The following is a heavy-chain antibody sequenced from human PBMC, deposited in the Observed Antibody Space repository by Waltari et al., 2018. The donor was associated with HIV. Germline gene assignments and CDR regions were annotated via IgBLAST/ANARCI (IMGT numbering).Heavy chain of an antibody. CDR2: INRDESRT. Sequence: EVQLVESGGGLVQPGGSLRLSCAASGFTFSGYWMHWVRQAPGKGLVRVSLINRDESRTTYAESGRGRFTIARDNAKNTLCLLMNSLRPEDTAVYYCARDWRQPRGVYYGMDVWGQGTTVTVSS. J-gene: IGHJ6*02. D-gene: IGHD5-18*01. CDR1: GFTFSGYW. V-gene: IGHV3-74*01. CDR3: ARDWRQPRGVYYGMDV.